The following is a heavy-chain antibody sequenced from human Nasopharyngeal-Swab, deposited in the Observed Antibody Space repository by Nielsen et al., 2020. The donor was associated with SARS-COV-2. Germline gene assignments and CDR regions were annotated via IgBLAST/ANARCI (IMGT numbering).Heavy chain of an antibody. CDR3: ARDGGVGATTGLDY. D-gene: IGHD1-26*01. CDR2: IWYDGSNK. CDR1: GLSFSSYG. Sequence: GESLKISCVASGLSFSSYGMHWVRQAPGKGLEWVAVIWYDGSNKYYADSVKGRFTISRDNSKNTLYLQMNSLRAEDTAVYYCARDGGVGATTGLDYWGQGTLVTVSS. J-gene: IGHJ4*02. V-gene: IGHV3-33*08.